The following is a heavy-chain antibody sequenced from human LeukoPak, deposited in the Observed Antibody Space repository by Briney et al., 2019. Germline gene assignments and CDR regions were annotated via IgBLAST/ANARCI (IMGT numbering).Heavy chain of an antibody. J-gene: IGHJ4*02. Sequence: GGSLRLSCAASGFTFSSYWMHWVHQAPGKGLVWVSRINSDGSSTSYADSVKGRFTLSRDNAKNTLYLRMNSLRAEDTAVYYCARWGTALDGFDYWGQGTLVTVAS. D-gene: IGHD5-18*01. V-gene: IGHV3-74*01. CDR2: INSDGSST. CDR3: ARWGTALDGFDY. CDR1: GFTFSSYW.